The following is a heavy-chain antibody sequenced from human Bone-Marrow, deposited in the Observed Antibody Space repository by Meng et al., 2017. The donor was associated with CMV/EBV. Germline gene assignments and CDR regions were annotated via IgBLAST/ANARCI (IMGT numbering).Heavy chain of an antibody. Sequence: GESLKISCAASGFTFSSYAMHWVRQAPGKGLEWVAVISYDGSNKYYADSVKGRFTISRDNSKNTLYLQMNSLRAEDTAVDYCARVRISSTSYLFYYWGQGTLVTVSS. D-gene: IGHD2-2*01. J-gene: IGHJ4*02. CDR3: ARVRISSTSYLFYY. CDR1: GFTFSSYA. CDR2: ISYDGSNK. V-gene: IGHV3-30*04.